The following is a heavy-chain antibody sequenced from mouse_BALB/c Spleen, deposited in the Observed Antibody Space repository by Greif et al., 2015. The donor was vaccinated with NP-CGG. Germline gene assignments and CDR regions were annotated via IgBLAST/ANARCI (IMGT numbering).Heavy chain of an antibody. J-gene: IGHJ4*01. CDR3: ARLRERAMDY. CDR1: GYTFTSYT. V-gene: IGHV1-4*01. CDR2: INPSSGYT. Sequence: VKLMESGAELARPGASVKMSCKASGYTFTSYTMHWVKQRPGQGLEWIGYINPSSGYTNYNQKFKDKATLTADKSSSTAYMQLSSLTSEDSAVYYCARLRERAMDYWGQGTSVTVSS.